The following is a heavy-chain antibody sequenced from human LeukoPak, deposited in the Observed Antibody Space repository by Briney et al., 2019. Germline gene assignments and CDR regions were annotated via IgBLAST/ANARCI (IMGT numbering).Heavy chain of an antibody. D-gene: IGHD3-22*01. V-gene: IGHV4-59*01. J-gene: IGHJ4*02. Sequence: SETLSLTCTVSGDSLSRYYASWIRQPPGKGLEWVGYIYYSGSTNYNPYLKSRVTISVATSKNQFSLKLSSMTAADTAVYYCASADLYYDSSGYYPYYFDYWGQGTLVTVSS. CDR2: IYYSGST. CDR1: GDSLSRYY. CDR3: ASADLYYDSSGYYPYYFDY.